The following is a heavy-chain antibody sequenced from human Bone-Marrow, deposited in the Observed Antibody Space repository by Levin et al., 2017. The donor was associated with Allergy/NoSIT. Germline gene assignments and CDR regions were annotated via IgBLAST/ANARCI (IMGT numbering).Heavy chain of an antibody. CDR1: GFTFSDYA. CDR2: ITGGSFNT. Sequence: GESLKISCAASGFTFSDYAMTWVRQAPGKGLEWVSVITGGSFNTYYGDSVKGRFTVSRDNSKNTLYLELNSLRAEDTAVYYCAKKQAGTSGFSFDVWGQGTMVTVSS. V-gene: IGHV3-23*01. J-gene: IGHJ3*01. CDR3: AKKQAGTSGFSFDV. D-gene: IGHD6-13*01.